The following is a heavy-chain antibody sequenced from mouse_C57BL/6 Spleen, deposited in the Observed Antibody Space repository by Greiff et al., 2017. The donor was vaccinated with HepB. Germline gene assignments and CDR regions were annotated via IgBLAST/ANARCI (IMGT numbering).Heavy chain of an antibody. V-gene: IGHV1-69*01. CDR2: IDPSDSYT. CDR1: GYTFTSYW. D-gene: IGHD1-1*01. Sequence: QVQLQQPGAELVMPGASVKLSCKASGYTFTSYWMHWVKQRPGQGLEWIGEIDPSDSYTNYNQKFKGKSTLTVDKSSSTAYMQLSSLTSEDSAVYYCARNQGYGSPWFAYWGQGTLVTVSA. CDR3: ARNQGYGSPWFAY. J-gene: IGHJ3*01.